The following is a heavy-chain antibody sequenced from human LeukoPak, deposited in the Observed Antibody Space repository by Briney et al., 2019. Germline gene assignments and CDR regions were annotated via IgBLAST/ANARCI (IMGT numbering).Heavy chain of an antibody. CDR1: GFTFSSFE. Sequence: HPGGSLRLSCVTSGFTFSSFEMSWVRQAPGKGLEWVANIKQDGTEKYYVDSVKGRFTISRDNAKNSLYLQMNSLRVEDTAVYYCAKLAKYFYGSETYYFFEHWGQGTPVTASS. V-gene: IGHV3-7*01. J-gene: IGHJ4*02. CDR3: AKLAKYFYGSETYYFFEH. CDR2: IKQDGTEK. D-gene: IGHD3-10*01.